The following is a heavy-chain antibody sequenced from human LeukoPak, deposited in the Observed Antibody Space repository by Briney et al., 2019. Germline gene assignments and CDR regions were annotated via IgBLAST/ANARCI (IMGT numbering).Heavy chain of an antibody. CDR1: GGSISSYY. CDR2: IYYSGST. Sequence: PSETLSFTCTVSGGSISSYYWSWIRQPPGKGLEWIGYIYYSGSTNYNPSLKSRVTISVDTSKNQFSLKLSSVTAADTAVYYCARDRGYYYDSSDAFDIWGQGTMVTVSS. V-gene: IGHV4-59*01. CDR3: ARDRGYYYDSSDAFDI. J-gene: IGHJ3*02. D-gene: IGHD3-22*01.